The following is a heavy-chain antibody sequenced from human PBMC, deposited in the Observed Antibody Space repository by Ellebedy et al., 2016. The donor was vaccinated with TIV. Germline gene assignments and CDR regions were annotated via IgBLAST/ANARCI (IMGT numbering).Heavy chain of an antibody. V-gene: IGHV1-18*04. J-gene: IGHJ3*02. CDR2: ISAYNGNT. CDR1: GYTFTSYG. CDR3: ARDQGDRRFDI. D-gene: IGHD3-16*01. Sequence: ASVKVSCXASGYTFTSYGISWVRQAPGQGLEGMGWISAYNGNTNYAQKLQGRVTMTTDTSTSTAYMELRSLGSDDTAVYYCARDQGDRRFDIWGQGTMVTVSS.